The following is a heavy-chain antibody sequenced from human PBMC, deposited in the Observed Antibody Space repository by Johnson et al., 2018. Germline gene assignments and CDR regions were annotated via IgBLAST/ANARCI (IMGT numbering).Heavy chain of an antibody. Sequence: VQLQESGGGLVQPGGSLRLSCTASGFTFSSYSMNWVRQAPGKGLEWVSYIPATGRTVYYADSVKGRFTVSRDNAENSVQLQMTSLRAEDTAVYYCAGNPSAGYQARVADAFDMWGQGTMVTVSS. V-gene: IGHV3-48*01. D-gene: IGHD6-19*01. J-gene: IGHJ3*02. CDR3: AGNPSAGYQARVADAFDM. CDR1: GFTFSSYS. CDR2: IPATGRTV.